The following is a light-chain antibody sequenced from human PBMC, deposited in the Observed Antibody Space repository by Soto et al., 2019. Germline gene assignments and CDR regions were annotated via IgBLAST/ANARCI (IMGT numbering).Light chain of an antibody. V-gene: IGLV1-40*01. CDR2: GTT. J-gene: IGLJ1*01. Sequence: QSVLTQTPSVSGAPGQRVTISCTGRSSNIGAGYDVHWYQHLPGTAPKLLIYGTTNRPSGVPDRFSGSKSGISASLAITGPXAEDEADYYCHSYDSSLSASVFGAGTKVTVL. CDR3: HSYDSSLSASV. CDR1: SSNIGAGYD.